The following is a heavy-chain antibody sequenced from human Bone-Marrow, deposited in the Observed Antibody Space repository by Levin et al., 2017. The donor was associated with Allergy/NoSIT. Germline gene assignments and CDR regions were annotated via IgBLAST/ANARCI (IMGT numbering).Heavy chain of an antibody. CDR3: ARHNCRGGSCSLYYFDY. V-gene: IGHV4-59*08. J-gene: IGHJ4*02. CDR1: GGSISFHY. Sequence: PSETLSLTCTVSGGSISFHYWSWIRQPPGKGLEWIGYIYYSGSTNYNPSLKSRVTMSVDTSKNQFSLKLSSVTAADTAVYYCARHNCRGGSCSLYYFDYWGQGTLVTVSS. CDR2: IYYSGST. D-gene: IGHD2-15*01.